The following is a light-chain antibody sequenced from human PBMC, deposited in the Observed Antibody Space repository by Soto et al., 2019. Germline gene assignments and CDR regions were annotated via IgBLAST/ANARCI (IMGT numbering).Light chain of an antibody. CDR1: SSDVGGYNY. J-gene: IGLJ3*02. CDR2: DVS. V-gene: IGLV2-14*01. Sequence: QSVLTQPASVSGSPGQSITISCTGTSSDVGGYNYVSWYQQPPGKAPKLMIYDVSNRPSGVSIRFSGSKSGNTAFLTISGLQAEDEADYYCSSYTSSSTLVFGGGTKLTVL. CDR3: SSYTSSSTLV.